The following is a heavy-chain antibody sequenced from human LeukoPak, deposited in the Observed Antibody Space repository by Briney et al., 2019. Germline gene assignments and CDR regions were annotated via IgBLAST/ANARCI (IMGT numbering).Heavy chain of an antibody. D-gene: IGHD6-13*01. Sequence: GGSLRLSCAASGFTVSSDYMSWVRQAPGKGLEWVSIIYAGGSTYYADSVKGRFIVSRDNSKNTVYLRINSLRAEDTAVYYCARALAAASHTSFDYWGQGTLVTVTS. CDR1: GFTVSSDY. V-gene: IGHV3-66*01. J-gene: IGHJ4*02. CDR2: IYAGGST. CDR3: ARALAAASHTSFDY.